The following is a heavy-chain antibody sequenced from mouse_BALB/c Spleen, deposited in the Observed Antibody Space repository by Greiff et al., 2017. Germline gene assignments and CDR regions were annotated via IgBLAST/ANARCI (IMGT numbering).Heavy chain of an antibody. D-gene: IGHD2-1*01. V-gene: IGHV1-15*01. CDR1: GYTFTDYE. Sequence: VKLVESGAELVRPGASVTLSCKASGYTFTDYEMNWVKQTPVHGLEWIGAIDPETGGTAYNQKFKGKATLTADKSSSTAYMELRSLTSEDSAVYYCTRNGNYSYAMDYWGQGTSVTVSS. CDR3: TRNGNYSYAMDY. J-gene: IGHJ4*01. CDR2: IDPETGGT.